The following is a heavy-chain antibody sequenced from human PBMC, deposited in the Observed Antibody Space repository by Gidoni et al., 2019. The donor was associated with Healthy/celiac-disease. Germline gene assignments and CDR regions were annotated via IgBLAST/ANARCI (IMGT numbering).Heavy chain of an antibody. CDR2: IYHSGST. V-gene: IGHV4-30-2*01. J-gene: IGHJ3*02. Sequence: QLQLQESGSGLVKPSQTLSLTCAVSGGSISSGGYSWSWIRQPPGKGLEWIGNIYHSGSTYYNPSLKSRVTMSVDRSKNHFSLKLSSVTAADTAVYYCAGGMGHDAFDIWGQGTMVTVSS. CDR1: GGSISSGGYS. CDR3: AGGMGHDAFDI. D-gene: IGHD1-26*01.